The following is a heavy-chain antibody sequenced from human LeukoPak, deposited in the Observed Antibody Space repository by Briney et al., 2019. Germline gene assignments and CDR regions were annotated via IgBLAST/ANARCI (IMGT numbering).Heavy chain of an antibody. CDR2: ITSSTNYI. CDR1: GFPFSIYS. V-gene: IGHV3-21*04. J-gene: IGHJ4*02. CDR3: ARDTNYYDSSAYYSGSDYDY. Sequence: GGSLRLSCAASGFPFSIYSMNWLRQAPGKGLEWVSSITSSTNYIYYADSVKGRFTISRDDAKNTLYLQMNSLRAEDTAVYYCARDTNYYDSSAYYSGSDYDYWGQGTLVTVSS. D-gene: IGHD3-22*01.